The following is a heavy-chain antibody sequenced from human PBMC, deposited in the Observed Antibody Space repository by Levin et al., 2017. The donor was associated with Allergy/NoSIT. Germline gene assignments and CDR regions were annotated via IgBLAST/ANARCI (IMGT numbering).Heavy chain of an antibody. CDR2: INPSGGST. J-gene: IGHJ4*02. CDR1: GYTFTSYY. CDR3: ARDGGDIVVVPAAMPSEGGPFDY. Sequence: GESLKISCKASGYTFTSYYMHWVRQAPGQGLEWMGIINPSGGSTSYAQKFQGRVTMTRDTSTSTVYMELSSLRSEDTAVYYCARDGGDIVVVPAAMPSEGGPFDYWGQGTLVTVSS. D-gene: IGHD2-2*01. V-gene: IGHV1-46*01.